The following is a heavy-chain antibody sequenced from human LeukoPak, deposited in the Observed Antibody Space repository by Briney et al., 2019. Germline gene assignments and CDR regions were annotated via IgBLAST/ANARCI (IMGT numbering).Heavy chain of an antibody. CDR3: ARELELTFDY. V-gene: IGHV3-30*04. J-gene: IGHJ4*02. CDR2: ISYDGSNK. D-gene: IGHD1-7*01. Sequence: GGSLRLSCAASGFTFSIYSMHWVRQAPGKGLEWVAVISYDGSNKYYADSVKGRFTISRDNSKNTLYLQMNSLRVEDTAVYYCARELELTFDYWGQGTLVTVSS. CDR1: GFTFSIYS.